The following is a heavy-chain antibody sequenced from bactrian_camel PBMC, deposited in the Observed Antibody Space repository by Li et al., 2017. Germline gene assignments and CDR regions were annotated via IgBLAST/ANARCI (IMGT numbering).Heavy chain of an antibody. J-gene: IGHJ6*01. CDR2: IYIPGGRT. CDR1: GYSYSTYC. V-gene: IGHV3S26*01. Sequence: HVQLVESGGGLVQPGGSLRLSCAASGYSYSTYCMAWFRQASGKEREGVAAIYIPGGRTTYLDSVKGQFTISQDNAKNTVYLQMNSLKPEDTAMYYCAARGPYCYAKLSVRDFTYWGQGTQVTVS. CDR3: AARGPYCYAKLSVRDFTY. D-gene: IGHD1*01.